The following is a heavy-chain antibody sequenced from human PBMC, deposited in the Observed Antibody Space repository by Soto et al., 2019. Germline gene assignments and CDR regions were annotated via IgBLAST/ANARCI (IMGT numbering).Heavy chain of an antibody. CDR3: ARDRCTNGVCYAPSDY. V-gene: IGHV3-64*01. CDR2: ISSNGRST. CDR1: GFTFRTYA. D-gene: IGHD2-8*01. J-gene: IGHJ4*02. Sequence: EVQLVESGGGLVQPGGSLRLSCATSGFTFRTYAMHWVRQAPGKGLEYVSAISSNGRSTYYANSVKGRFTISRDNSKNTLYLQMDILRAEDMAVYYCARDRCTNGVCYAPSDYWGQGTLVNVS.